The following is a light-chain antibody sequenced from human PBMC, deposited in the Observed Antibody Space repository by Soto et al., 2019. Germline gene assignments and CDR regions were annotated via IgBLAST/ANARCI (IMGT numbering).Light chain of an antibody. CDR2: GVS. V-gene: IGKV3-20*01. CDR1: QTVTSTY. Sequence: EIVLTLSPGTLSLSQGERATLSCRASQTVTSTYLAWYQQKPGQAPRLLIYGVSSRATGIPARFSGSGSGTDFTLTISRLEPEDSAVYFCQHYAIFWWTFCHGAKVDI. J-gene: IGKJ1*01. CDR3: QHYAIFWWT.